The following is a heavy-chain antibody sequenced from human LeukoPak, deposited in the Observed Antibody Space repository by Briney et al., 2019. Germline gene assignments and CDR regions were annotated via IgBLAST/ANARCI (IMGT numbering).Heavy chain of an antibody. V-gene: IGHV3-21*01. CDR3: ARSRIKSGNWFDP. J-gene: IGHJ5*02. Sequence: GVLRLSCAASGFTFSSYSMNLVRQAPGKGLEWVSSISSSSSYIYYADSVKGRFTISRDNAKNSLYLQMNSLRAEDTAVYYCARSRIKSGNWFDPWGQGTLVTVSS. CDR2: ISSSSSYI. CDR1: GFTFSSYS. D-gene: IGHD1-14*01.